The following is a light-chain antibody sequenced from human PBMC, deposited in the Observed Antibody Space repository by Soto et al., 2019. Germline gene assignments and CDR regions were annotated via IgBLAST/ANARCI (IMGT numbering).Light chain of an antibody. J-gene: IGKJ1*01. CDR1: QSISSY. CDR3: QQGSSLPWT. Sequence: DIQMTQSPSSLPASVGDRVTITCRASQSISSYLNWYQHKPGKAPKLLIYSATKLQSGVPSRFSGGGSGTDFTLTISSLQPEDFATYSCQQGSSLPWTFGQGTKVEIK. V-gene: IGKV1-39*01. CDR2: SAT.